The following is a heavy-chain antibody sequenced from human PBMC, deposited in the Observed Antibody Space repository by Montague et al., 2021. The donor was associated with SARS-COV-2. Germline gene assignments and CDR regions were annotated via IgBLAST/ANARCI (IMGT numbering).Heavy chain of an antibody. CDR2: ISYTGHTRY. CDR3: ARQPPYQTGALDI. J-gene: IGHJ3*02. V-gene: IGHV4-34*04. CDR1: GESSDGYF. Sequence: SETLSLTCAVYGESSDGYFWSWIRLSPGKALEWIGEISYTGHTRYNPNPSLKNRASISLDTSKNQYYLKLNSVAAADTAVYYCARQPPYQTGALDIWGQGTMVTVFS. D-gene: IGHD2-2*01.